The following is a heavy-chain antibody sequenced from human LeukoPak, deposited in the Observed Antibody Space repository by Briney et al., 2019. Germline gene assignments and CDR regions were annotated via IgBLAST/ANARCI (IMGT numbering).Heavy chain of an antibody. CDR2: ISWNSGSK. V-gene: IGHV3-9*01. J-gene: IGHJ4*02. Sequence: GGSLRLSCAASGFTFDDYAMHWVRQAPGKGLEWVSGISWNSGSKGYADSVKGRFTISRDNAKNSLYLQMNSLRAEDTALYYCAKDGGPRAVAVSYIDYWGQGTLVTVSS. D-gene: IGHD6-19*01. CDR1: GFTFDDYA. CDR3: AKDGGPRAVAVSYIDY.